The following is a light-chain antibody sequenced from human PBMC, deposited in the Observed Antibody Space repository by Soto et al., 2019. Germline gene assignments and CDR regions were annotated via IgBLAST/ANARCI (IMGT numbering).Light chain of an antibody. J-gene: IGKJ5*01. V-gene: IGKV3-20*01. CDR1: QSVSSSY. CDR3: QQYGSSPPT. Sequence: EVVMTQSPATLSVSPGERATLSCRASQSVSSSYLAWYQQKPGQAPRLLIYGASNRATGIPDRFSGSGSGTDFTLTISRLEPEDFAVYYCQQYGSSPPTFGQGTRLEI. CDR2: GAS.